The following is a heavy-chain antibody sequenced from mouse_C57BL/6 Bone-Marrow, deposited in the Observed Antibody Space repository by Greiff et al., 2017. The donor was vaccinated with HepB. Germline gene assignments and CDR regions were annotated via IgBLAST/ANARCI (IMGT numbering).Heavy chain of an antibody. V-gene: IGHV1-61*01. CDR2: IYPSDSET. D-gene: IGHD1-1*01. J-gene: IGHJ2*01. Sequence: VQLQQSGAELARPGASVKLSCKASGYTFTSYWMDWVKQRPGQGLEWIGNIYPSDSETHYNQKFKDKATLTVDKSSSTAYMQLSSLTSEDSAVYYCAREGTTVVEGFDYWGQGTTLTGSS. CDR3: AREGTTVVEGFDY. CDR1: GYTFTSYW.